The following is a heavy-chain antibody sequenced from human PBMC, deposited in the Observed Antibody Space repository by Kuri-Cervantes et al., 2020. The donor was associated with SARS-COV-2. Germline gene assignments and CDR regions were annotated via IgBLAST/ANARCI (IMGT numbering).Heavy chain of an antibody. D-gene: IGHD2-2*01. CDR3: AKGGCSSTSCPYYYYYYMDV. J-gene: IGHJ6*03. CDR2: ISSSSSYI. V-gene: IGHV3-21*01. CDR1: GFTFSSYS. Sequence: GGSLRLSCAASGFTFSSYSMNWVRQAPGKGLEWVSFISSSSSYIYYADSVKGRCTISRDNAKNSLYLQMNSLRAEDTAVYYCAKGGCSSTSCPYYYYYYMDVWGKGTTVTVSS.